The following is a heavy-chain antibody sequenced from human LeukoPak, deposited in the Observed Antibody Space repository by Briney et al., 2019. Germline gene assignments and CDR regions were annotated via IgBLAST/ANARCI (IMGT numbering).Heavy chain of an antibody. V-gene: IGHV3-23*01. Sequence: PGGSLRLSCAASGFTFSSYAMSWVRQAPEKGLEWVSVINGSGSSTNYADSVKGRFTISRDNSKNTLYLQMNSLRADDTAVYYCAKDRSDSSNWYLGDYWGQGTLVTVSS. CDR1: GFTFSSYA. CDR3: AKDRSDSSNWYLGDY. J-gene: IGHJ4*02. D-gene: IGHD6-13*01. CDR2: INGSGSST.